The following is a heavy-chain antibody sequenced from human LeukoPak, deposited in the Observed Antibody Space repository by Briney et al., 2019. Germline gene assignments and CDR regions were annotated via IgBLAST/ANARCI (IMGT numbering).Heavy chain of an antibody. D-gene: IGHD4-11*01. Sequence: GASVKVSCKASGYTFTSYDINWVRQATGQGLEWMGWMSPNSGNTGYAQKFQGRVTMTRNTSINTAYMELSSLRSEDTEDTAVYYCARGPSGGGNYNNYFDYWGQGTLVTVSS. CDR3: ARGPSGGGNYNNYFDY. J-gene: IGHJ4*02. CDR1: GYTFTSYD. CDR2: MSPNSGNT. V-gene: IGHV1-8*01.